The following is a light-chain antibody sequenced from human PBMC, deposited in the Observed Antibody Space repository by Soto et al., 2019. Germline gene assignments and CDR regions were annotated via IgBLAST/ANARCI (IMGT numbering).Light chain of an antibody. CDR2: GAS. Sequence: MVLTQSPASLSVSXXDIATLSYWASQSVSSNLAWCQHKPGQAPRLLIYGASTRATGIPAGFSGTGSGTEFTLTITSLQSEDFAIRYCQQFNKWPPSFGQGRRLEI. J-gene: IGKJ5*01. CDR3: QQFNKWPPS. CDR1: QSVSSN. V-gene: IGKV3-15*01.